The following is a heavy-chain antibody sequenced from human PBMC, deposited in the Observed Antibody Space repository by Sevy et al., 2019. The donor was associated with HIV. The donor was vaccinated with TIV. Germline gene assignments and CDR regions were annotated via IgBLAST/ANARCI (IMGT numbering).Heavy chain of an antibody. CDR3: ARDPTAAAAFDAFDI. CDR1: GFTFNSYW. D-gene: IGHD6-13*01. V-gene: IGHV3-74*01. J-gene: IGHJ3*02. Sequence: GGSLRLSCAASGFTFNSYWMHWVRQAPGKGLVWVSRINSDGSSTSYADSVKGRFTISRDNAKNTLYLQMNSLRAEDTAVYYCARDPTAAAAFDAFDIWGQGTMVTVSS. CDR2: INSDGSST.